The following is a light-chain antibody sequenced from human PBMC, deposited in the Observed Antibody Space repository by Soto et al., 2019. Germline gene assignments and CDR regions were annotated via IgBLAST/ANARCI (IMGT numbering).Light chain of an antibody. J-gene: IGKJ1*01. V-gene: IGKV1-9*01. Sequence: DIQLTQSPSFLSASVGDSVTITCRASQGISSYLGWYQQKPGKAPKLLIYAASTLQSGVPSRFSGSGSGTDFTLTISCLQSEDFATYYCQQYYSYPRTFGQGTKVDIK. CDR3: QQYYSYPRT. CDR2: AAS. CDR1: QGISSY.